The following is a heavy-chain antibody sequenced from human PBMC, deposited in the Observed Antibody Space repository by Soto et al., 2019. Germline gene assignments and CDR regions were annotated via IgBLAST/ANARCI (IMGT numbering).Heavy chain of an antibody. CDR3: VRATYFSDSSGYTRCFDY. D-gene: IGHD3-22*01. Sequence: PGGSLRLSCAASGFTFSSYGMHWVRQAPGKGLEWVAVIWYDGSNKYYADPVKGRFTISRDNSKNTLYLQMNSLKTEDTAVYYCVRATYFSDSSGYTRCFDYWGQGTLVTVSS. CDR1: GFTFSSYG. J-gene: IGHJ4*02. CDR2: IWYDGSNK. V-gene: IGHV3-33*01.